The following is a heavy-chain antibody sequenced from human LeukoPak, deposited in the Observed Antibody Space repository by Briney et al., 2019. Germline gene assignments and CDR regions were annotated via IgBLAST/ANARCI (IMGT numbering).Heavy chain of an antibody. CDR2: ISPSGDIK. J-gene: IGHJ4*02. CDR3: AKDDAWLQYND. Sequence: GGTLRLSCVASGFTVRRHGMNWVRQAPGKGLEWVSGISPSGDIKYYVDSVKGRFTVSRDNSKNTLYLQINSLRDEDTAVYYCAKDDAWLQYNDWGQGTLVTVSS. V-gene: IGHV3-23*01. CDR1: GFTVRRHG. D-gene: IGHD5-24*01.